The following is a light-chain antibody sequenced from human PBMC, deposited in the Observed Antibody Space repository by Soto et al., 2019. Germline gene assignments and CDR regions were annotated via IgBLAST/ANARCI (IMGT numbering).Light chain of an antibody. Sequence: DIVMTQSPLSLAVTPGEPASISCRSSQSLLYRDGRIFLDWYLQRPGHSPQLLIYLASIRASGVPDRFSVSGSGTDFTLKISRVEAEDVGIYYCMQALQTPTFGGGTRLDIK. J-gene: IGKJ4*01. CDR3: MQALQTPT. V-gene: IGKV2-28*01. CDR1: QSLLYRDGRIF. CDR2: LAS.